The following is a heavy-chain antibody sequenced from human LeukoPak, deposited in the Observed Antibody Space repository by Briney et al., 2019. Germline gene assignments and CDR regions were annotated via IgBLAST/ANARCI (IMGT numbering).Heavy chain of an antibody. V-gene: IGHV4-4*07. CDR3: ARVLRDSSGWAIDY. CDR1: GGSISSYY. J-gene: IGHJ4*02. Sequence: SETLSLTCTVSGGSISSYYWSWIRQPAGKGLEWIGRIYTSGSTNYNPSLKSRVTMSVDTSKNQFSPKLSSVTAADTAVYYCARVLRDSSGWAIDYWGQGTLVTVSS. CDR2: IYTSGST. D-gene: IGHD6-19*01.